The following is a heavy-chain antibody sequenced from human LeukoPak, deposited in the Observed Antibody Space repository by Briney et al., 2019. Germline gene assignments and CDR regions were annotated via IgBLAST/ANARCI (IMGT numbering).Heavy chain of an antibody. CDR2: IYTSGST. J-gene: IGHJ5*02. CDR3: AGSGSFPRNWFDP. D-gene: IGHD3-10*01. CDR1: GGSISNYY. V-gene: IGHV4-4*07. Sequence: SSETLSLTCTVSGGSISNYYWSWIRQPAGKGLEWIGRIYTSGSTNYNPSLKSRVTMSVDTSKNQFSLKLSSVTAADTAVYYCAGSGSFPRNWFDPWGQGTLVTVSS.